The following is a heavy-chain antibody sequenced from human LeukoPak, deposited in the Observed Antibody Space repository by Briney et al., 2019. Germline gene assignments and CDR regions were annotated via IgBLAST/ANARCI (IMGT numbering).Heavy chain of an antibody. D-gene: IGHD3-10*01. V-gene: IGHV3-53*01. CDR1: GFIVNRKY. Sequence: GGSLGLSCAASGFIVNRKYMTWVRQAPGKGLEGVSVIYSGGATYYGGSVKGRFTIPRDTSKNTVYLQMNSLRVEDTAVYYCASSYYYLAGSYVYAFDLWGQGTKVTVSS. CDR3: ASSYYYLAGSYVYAFDL. CDR2: IYSGGAT. J-gene: IGHJ3*01.